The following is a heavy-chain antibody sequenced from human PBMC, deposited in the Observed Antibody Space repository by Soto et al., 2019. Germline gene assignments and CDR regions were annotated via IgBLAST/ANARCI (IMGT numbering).Heavy chain of an antibody. CDR1: GGSISSIGDF. J-gene: IGHJ3*02. Sequence: PSETLSLTCTVSGGSISSIGDFWGWIRQPQGKGLEWIGSIYFTGSTYYNPSLKSRLTIFVDTSKNLFSLNATSVTAADTAVYYCARQGDAFDIWGQGTMVTVSS. CDR3: ARQGDAFDI. V-gene: IGHV4-39*01. CDR2: IYFTGST.